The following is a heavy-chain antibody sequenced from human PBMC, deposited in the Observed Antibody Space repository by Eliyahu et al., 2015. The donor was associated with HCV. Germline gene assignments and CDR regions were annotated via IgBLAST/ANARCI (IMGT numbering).Heavy chain of an antibody. CDR3: ARGFNLNYYDSSAFYFDY. CDR1: GGSFXGYX. D-gene: IGHD3-22*01. Sequence: QVQLQQWGAGLLKPSETLSLXCAVXGGSFXGYXWTWIRQPPGKGLEWIGEINNSGSANFNTSLKSRVTISVDTSKKQFSLKLRSVTAADTAVYFCARGFNLNYYDSSAFYFDYWGQGILVTVSS. CDR2: INNSGSA. V-gene: IGHV4-34*01. J-gene: IGHJ4*02.